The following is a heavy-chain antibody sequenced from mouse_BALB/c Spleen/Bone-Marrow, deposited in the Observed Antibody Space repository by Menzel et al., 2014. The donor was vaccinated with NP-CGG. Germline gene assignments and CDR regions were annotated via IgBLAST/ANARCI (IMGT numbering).Heavy chain of an antibody. CDR1: GYTFTRYT. Sequence: QVQLQQSGAELARPGASVKMSCKASGYTFTRYTMHWVKQRPGQGLEWIGYINPSSGYTNYNQKFKDKATLTADKSSSTAYMQLSSLTSEDSAVYYCARAAYYRYDEGAWFAYWGQGTLVTVSA. CDR2: INPSSGYT. CDR3: ARAAYYRYDEGAWFAY. J-gene: IGHJ3*01. D-gene: IGHD2-14*01. V-gene: IGHV1-4*01.